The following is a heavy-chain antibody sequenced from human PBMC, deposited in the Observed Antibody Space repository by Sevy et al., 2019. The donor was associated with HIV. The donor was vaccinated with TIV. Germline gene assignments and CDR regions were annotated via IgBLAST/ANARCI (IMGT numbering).Heavy chain of an antibody. CDR1: GFTLNAYG. CDR3: ARAIAAAAGF. Sequence: GGSLRLSCAASGFTLNAYGMHWVRQAPGKGLEWLANINRDGSTQYYAASVKGRFTISRDNAKNLVYLQMNTMRPEDTGLYYCARAIAAAAGFWGQGTLVTVSS. CDR2: INRDGSTQ. J-gene: IGHJ4*02. V-gene: IGHV3-7*01. D-gene: IGHD6-13*01.